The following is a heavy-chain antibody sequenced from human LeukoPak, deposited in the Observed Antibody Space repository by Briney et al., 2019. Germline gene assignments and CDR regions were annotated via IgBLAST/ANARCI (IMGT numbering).Heavy chain of an antibody. J-gene: IGHJ4*02. CDR2: ISSSSSYI. V-gene: IGHV3-21*01. D-gene: IGHD3-22*01. Sequence: PGGSLRLSCAASGFTFSSYSMNWVRQAPGKGLEWVSSISSSSSYIYYADSVKGRFTISRDNAKNSLYLQMNSLRAEDTAVYYCAKASATIVVVSKHFDYWGQGTLVIVSS. CDR3: AKASATIVVVSKHFDY. CDR1: GFTFSSYS.